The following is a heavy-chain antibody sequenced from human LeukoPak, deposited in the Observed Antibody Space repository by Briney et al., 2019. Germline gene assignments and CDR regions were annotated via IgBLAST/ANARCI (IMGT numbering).Heavy chain of an antibody. V-gene: IGHV3-33*01. D-gene: IGHD5-12*01. CDR3: ARSQGYSKTWDSVY. J-gene: IGHJ4*02. CDR1: GFIFSHYG. Sequence: GGSLRLSCLAAGFIFSHYGIYLVRQAPGKGLEWVAVIWNDGSKMFYVESVEGRFSISRDNSKNTLYLQMNSLRVEDTAVYYCARSQGYSKTWDSVYWGQGTLVTVSS. CDR2: IWNDGSKM.